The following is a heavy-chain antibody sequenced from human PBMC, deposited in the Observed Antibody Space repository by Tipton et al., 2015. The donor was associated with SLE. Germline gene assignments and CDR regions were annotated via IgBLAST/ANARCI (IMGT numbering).Heavy chain of an antibody. Sequence: SLRLSCAASGFTFSSYSMNWVRQAPGKGLEWGSYISSSSSTIYYADSVKGRFTISRDNAKNTLYLQMNSLRAEDTAVYYCARGGGDTMIVVVTQTPSFDYWGQGTLVTVSS. CDR3: ARGGGDTMIVVVTQTPSFDY. CDR2: ISSSSSTI. J-gene: IGHJ4*02. V-gene: IGHV3-48*01. CDR1: GFTFSSYS. D-gene: IGHD3-22*01.